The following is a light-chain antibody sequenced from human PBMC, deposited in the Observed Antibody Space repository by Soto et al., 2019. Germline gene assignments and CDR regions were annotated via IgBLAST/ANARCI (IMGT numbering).Light chain of an antibody. J-gene: IGKJ1*01. Sequence: DIQMTQSPSTLSASIGDRVTITCRASQSISSWLAWYQQKPGKAPKLLIYDASKLESGVPSRFSDSGSGTEFSLAISSLQTDDFATYCCQQYDSYYLTFGQGTKVEIK. CDR2: DAS. V-gene: IGKV1-5*01. CDR1: QSISSW. CDR3: QQYDSYYLT.